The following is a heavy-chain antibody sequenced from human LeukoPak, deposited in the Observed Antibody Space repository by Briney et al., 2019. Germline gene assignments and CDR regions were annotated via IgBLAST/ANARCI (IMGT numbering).Heavy chain of an antibody. CDR3: ARGFDFWSGYYYYYMDV. D-gene: IGHD3-3*01. CDR2: MNPNSGNT. Sequence: ASVKVPCKASGYTFTSYDINWVRQATGQGLERMGWMNPNSGNTGYAQKFQGRVTITRNTSISTAYMELSSLRSEDTAVYYCARGFDFWSGYYYYYMDVWGKGTTVTVSS. CDR1: GYTFTSYD. J-gene: IGHJ6*03. V-gene: IGHV1-8*03.